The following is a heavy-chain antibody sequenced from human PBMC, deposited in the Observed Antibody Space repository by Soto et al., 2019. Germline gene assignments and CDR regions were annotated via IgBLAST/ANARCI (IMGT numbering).Heavy chain of an antibody. CDR1: GYSFTSYW. J-gene: IGHJ5*01. CDR2: IYPGDSDT. Sequence: GESLKISCKGSGYSFTSYWIGWVRQMPGKGLEWMGIIYPGDSDTRYSPSFQGQVTISADKSISTAYLQWSSLKASDTAMYYCARRKDDFLSGYSYNCFDSCGQGTLVTVS. V-gene: IGHV5-51*01. CDR3: ARRKDDFLSGYSYNCFDS. D-gene: IGHD3-3*01.